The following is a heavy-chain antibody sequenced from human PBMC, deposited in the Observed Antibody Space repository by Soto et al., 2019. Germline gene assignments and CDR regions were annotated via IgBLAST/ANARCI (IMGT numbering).Heavy chain of an antibody. Sequence: SDTLSLTCTVSGASISSGGYCWSWIRQVPGKGLEWIGFLYYGGSTYYNPSLKSRVTISVDTSENQFSLKLNSVTAADTAVYYCGRYGLPLSYYAMDVWGQGTTVTVSS. CDR3: GRYGLPLSYYAMDV. CDR1: GASISSGGYC. D-gene: IGHD2-15*01. J-gene: IGHJ6*02. V-gene: IGHV4-31*03. CDR2: LYYGGST.